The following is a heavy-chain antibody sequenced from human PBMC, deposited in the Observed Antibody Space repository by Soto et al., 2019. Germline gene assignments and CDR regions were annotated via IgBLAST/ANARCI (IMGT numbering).Heavy chain of an antibody. D-gene: IGHD3-9*01. V-gene: IGHV1-8*01. CDR3: ARGRDYDILTGYYESYYYYYYMDV. J-gene: IGHJ6*03. Sequence: ASVKVSCKASGYTFTSYDINWVRQATGQGLEWMGWMNPNSGNTGYAQKFQGRVTMTRNTSISTAYMELSSLRSEDTAVYYCARGRDYDILTGYYESYYYYYYMDVWGKGTTVTVSS. CDR1: GYTFTSYD. CDR2: MNPNSGNT.